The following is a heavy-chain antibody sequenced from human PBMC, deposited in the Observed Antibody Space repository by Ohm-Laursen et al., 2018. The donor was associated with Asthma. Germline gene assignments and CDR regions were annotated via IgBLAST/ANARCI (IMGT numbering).Heavy chain of an antibody. V-gene: IGHV1-8*01. CDR1: GYTFTSYD. J-gene: IGHJ6*02. D-gene: IGHD3-3*01. CDR3: ASSTAHDFWSGYYLSDYYYGMDV. CDR2: MNPNSGNT. Sequence: GSSVKVSCKASGYTFTSYDINWVRQATGQGLEWMGWMNPNSGNTGYAQKFQGRVTMTRNTSISTAYMELSSLRSEDTAVYYCASSTAHDFWSGYYLSDYYYGMDVWGQGTTVTVSS.